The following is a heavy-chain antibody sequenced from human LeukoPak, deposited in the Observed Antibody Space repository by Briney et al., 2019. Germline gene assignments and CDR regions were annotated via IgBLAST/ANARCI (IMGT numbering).Heavy chain of an antibody. CDR2: INHSGST. J-gene: IGHJ3*02. CDR3: ARRAGSGSTKVFDI. Sequence: PSETLSLTCTVSGGSISSSSYYWGWIRQPPGKGLEWIGEINHSGSTNYNPSLKSRVTISVDTSKNQFSLKLSSVTAADTAVYYCARRAGSGSTKVFDIWGQGTMVTVSS. CDR1: GGSISSSSYY. V-gene: IGHV4-39*07. D-gene: IGHD3-10*01.